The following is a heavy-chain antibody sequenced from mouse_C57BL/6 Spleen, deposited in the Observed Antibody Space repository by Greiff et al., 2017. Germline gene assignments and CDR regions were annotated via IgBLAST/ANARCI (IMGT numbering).Heavy chain of an antibody. CDR2: ISNLAYSI. D-gene: IGHD1-3*01. Sequence: EVMLVESGGGLVQPGGSLKLSCAASGFTFSDYGMAWVRQAPRKGPEWVAFISNLAYSIYYADTVTGRFTISSENAKNTLYLEMSSLRSEDTAMYYCARERGKGAMDDWGQGTSVTVSS. J-gene: IGHJ4*01. CDR1: GFTFSDYG. CDR3: ARERGKGAMDD. V-gene: IGHV5-15*01.